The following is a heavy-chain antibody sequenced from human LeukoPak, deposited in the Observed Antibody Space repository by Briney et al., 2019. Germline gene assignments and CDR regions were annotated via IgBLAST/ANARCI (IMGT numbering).Heavy chain of an antibody. CDR3: ARSRITMIVVVRGLAFDI. Sequence: LSETLSLTCAVYGGSFSGYYWSWIRQPPGKGLEWIGEINHSGSTNYNPSLKSRVTISVDTSKNQFSLKLSSVTAADTAVYYCARSRITMIVVVRGLAFDIWGQGTMVTVSS. CDR2: INHSGST. V-gene: IGHV4-34*01. D-gene: IGHD3-22*01. CDR1: GGSFSGYY. J-gene: IGHJ3*02.